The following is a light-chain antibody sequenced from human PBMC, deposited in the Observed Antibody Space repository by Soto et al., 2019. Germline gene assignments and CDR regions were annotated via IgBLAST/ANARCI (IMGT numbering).Light chain of an antibody. CDR1: QSVSSN. Sequence: MTQSPSTLSSSVGDRVTITCRASQSVSSNLAWYRQKPGQAPRLLIYGASTRATGIPARFSGSGSGTEFTLTLSSLQSEESAAYYCKQYNNLPPSTLGQAIRIE. CDR2: GAS. V-gene: IGKV3-15*01. J-gene: IGKJ5*01. CDR3: KQYNNLPPST.